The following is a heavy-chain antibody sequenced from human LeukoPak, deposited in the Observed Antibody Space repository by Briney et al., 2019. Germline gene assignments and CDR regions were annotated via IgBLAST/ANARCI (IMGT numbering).Heavy chain of an antibody. CDR1: GGSISSYY. CDR3: AREVVDATPSRDYYYYMDV. D-gene: IGHD2-15*01. Sequence: SETLSLTCTVSGGSISSYYWSWIRQSAGKGLEWIGRIYISGSTNYNPSLKSRVTMSVDTSKNHFSLKLTSVTAADTAVYYCAREVVDATPSRDYYYYMDVWGKGTTVTVSS. CDR2: IYISGST. J-gene: IGHJ6*03. V-gene: IGHV4-4*07.